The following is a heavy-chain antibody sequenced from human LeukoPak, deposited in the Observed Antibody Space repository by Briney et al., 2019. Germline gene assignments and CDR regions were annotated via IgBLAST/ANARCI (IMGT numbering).Heavy chain of an antibody. V-gene: IGHV4-4*07. CDR1: GGSISGFS. CDR2: VYTSGST. CDR3: ARTYCSGGSCYYFDY. J-gene: IGHJ4*02. Sequence: SETLSLTCTVSGGSISGFSWSWIWHPAGKGLERIGRVYTSGSTNYNPSLKSRVTMPVDTSKNQFSLKLSSVTAADTAVYYCARTYCSGGSCYYFDYWGQGTLVTVSS. D-gene: IGHD2-15*01.